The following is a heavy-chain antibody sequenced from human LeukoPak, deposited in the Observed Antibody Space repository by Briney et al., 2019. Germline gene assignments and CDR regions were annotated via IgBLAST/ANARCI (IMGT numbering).Heavy chain of an antibody. J-gene: IGHJ5*02. V-gene: IGHV7-4-1*02. CDR2: INTNTGTP. Sequence: ALVKVSCKASGYIFTDYEMNWVRQAPGQGLEWMGRINTNTGTPTYAQGFTGRFVFSLDTSVNTAYLQISSLKAEDTAVYYCARGGIELWFDHWGQGTPVTVSS. CDR1: GYIFTDYE. D-gene: IGHD1-7*01. CDR3: ARGGIELWFDH.